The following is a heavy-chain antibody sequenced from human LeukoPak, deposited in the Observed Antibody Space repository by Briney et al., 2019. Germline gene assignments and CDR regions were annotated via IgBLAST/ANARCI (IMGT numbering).Heavy chain of an antibody. J-gene: IGHJ4*02. CDR3: AKAYMITFGGVIANFDY. D-gene: IGHD3-16*02. CDR1: GFTFYNYG. CDR2: IRHDATTE. Sequence: GGSLRLSCAASGFTFYNYGMNWVRQAPGKGLEWVAFIRHDATTEYYVDSVKGRFIISRDNSKNTLYLQMNSLRAEDTAVYYCAKAYMITFGGVIANFDYWGQGTLVTISS. V-gene: IGHV3-30*02.